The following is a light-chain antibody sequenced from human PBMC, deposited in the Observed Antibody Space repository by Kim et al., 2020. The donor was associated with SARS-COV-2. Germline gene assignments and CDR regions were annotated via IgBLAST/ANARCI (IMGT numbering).Light chain of an antibody. V-gene: IGLV3-19*01. CDR1: RLRSYY. CDR3: NSRDSNDNVV. CDR2: GKN. J-gene: IGLJ2*01. Sequence: VALGQTVRITCQGDRLRSYYATWYQKKPGQAPIVVIYGKNNRPSGTPDRFSGSSSGNTASLTITGTQAGDEADYYCNSRDSNDNVVFGGGTQLTVL.